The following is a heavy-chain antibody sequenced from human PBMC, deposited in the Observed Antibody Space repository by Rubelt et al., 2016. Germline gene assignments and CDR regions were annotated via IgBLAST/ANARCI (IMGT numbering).Heavy chain of an antibody. CDR1: GSSITSYY. CDR2: IYNSGST. Sequence: QVQLRESGPGLVKPSETLSLTCAVSGSSITSYYWSWVRQPPGKGLEWIGYIYNSGSTNYNPSLESRVTIALDTAKSRISLTLNSVTAAEPAVYYCARVGWQLDPWGQGTLVTVSS. CDR3: ARVGWQLDP. V-gene: IGHV4-59*01. D-gene: IGHD1-26*01. J-gene: IGHJ5*02.